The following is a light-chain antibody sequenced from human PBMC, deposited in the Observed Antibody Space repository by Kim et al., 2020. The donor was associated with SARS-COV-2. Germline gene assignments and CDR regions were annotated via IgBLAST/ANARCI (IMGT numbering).Light chain of an antibody. CDR3: QRRTNWPMYT. Sequence: EVVLTQSPATLSLSPGERATLSCRASQSISTYLAWYQQKPGQAPRPLIYDASNRATGIPARFSGSGSGTDFTLTISSLEPEDFAVYYCQRRTNWPMYTFGQGTKLEIK. J-gene: IGKJ2*01. CDR1: QSISTY. CDR2: DAS. V-gene: IGKV3-11*01.